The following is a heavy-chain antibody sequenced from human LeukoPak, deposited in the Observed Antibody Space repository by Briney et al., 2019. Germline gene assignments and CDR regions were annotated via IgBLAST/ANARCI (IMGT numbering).Heavy chain of an antibody. CDR2: ISAYNGNT. Sequence: ASVKVSCKASGYTFTSYGISWVRQAPGQGLEWTGWISAYNGNTNYAQKLQGRVTMTTDTSTSTAYMELRSLRSDDTAVYYCARGKMVRGVIVTYNWFDPWGQGTLVTVSS. J-gene: IGHJ5*02. D-gene: IGHD3-10*01. V-gene: IGHV1-18*04. CDR1: GYTFTSYG. CDR3: ARGKMVRGVIVTYNWFDP.